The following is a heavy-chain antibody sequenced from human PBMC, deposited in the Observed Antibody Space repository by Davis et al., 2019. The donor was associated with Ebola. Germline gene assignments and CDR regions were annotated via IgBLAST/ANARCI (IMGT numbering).Heavy chain of an antibody. CDR3: ASVTESGTGKVDL. J-gene: IGHJ5*02. Sequence: PSETLSLTCSVSGGSISAGDHYWTWFRQSPGKGLEWIGYIHHTGAAYFTPSLKSRVAIFVDTSKNQFSLQVTSVIAADTAIYYCASVTESGTGKVDLWGQGALVTVSS. CDR2: IHHTGAA. V-gene: IGHV4-30-4*01. CDR1: GGSISAGDHY. D-gene: IGHD1-1*01.